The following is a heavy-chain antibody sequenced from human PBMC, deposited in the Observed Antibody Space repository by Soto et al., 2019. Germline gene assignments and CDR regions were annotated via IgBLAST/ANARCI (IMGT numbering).Heavy chain of an antibody. V-gene: IGHV5-10-1*01. CDR2: IDPSDSYT. CDR3: ARHAGYYDSSGSSGGFDY. J-gene: IGHJ4*02. D-gene: IGHD3-22*01. Sequence: GESLKISCKGSGYSFTSYWISWVRQMPGKGLEWMGRIDPSDSYTNYSPSFQGHVTISADKSISTAYLQWSSLKASDTAMYYCARHAGYYDSSGSSGGFDYWVQGTLVTVSS. CDR1: GYSFTSYW.